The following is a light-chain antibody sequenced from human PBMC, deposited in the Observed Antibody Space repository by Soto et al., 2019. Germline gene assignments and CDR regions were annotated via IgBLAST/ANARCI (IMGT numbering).Light chain of an antibody. CDR1: QSVSSNY. CDR2: GAS. V-gene: IGKV3-20*01. CDR3: QQYGSSPFT. J-gene: IGKJ3*01. Sequence: EIVLTQSPGTLSLSPGERATLSCRASQSVSSNYLTWYPQKPGQAPRLLIYGASSRATGIPDRFSGSGSGTDFTLTISRLEPEDLAVYYCQQYGSSPFTFGPGTKVDIK.